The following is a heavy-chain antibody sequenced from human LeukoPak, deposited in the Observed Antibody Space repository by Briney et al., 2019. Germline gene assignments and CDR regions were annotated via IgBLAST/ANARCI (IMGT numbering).Heavy chain of an antibody. D-gene: IGHD6-13*01. Sequence: GGSLRLSCAASGFTFSSYEMNWVRQAPEKGLEWISYISSSGSTTYYADSVKGRFTISRDNAKNSLYLQMNSLRAEDTAIYYCASSSWYALDYWGQGTLVTVSS. V-gene: IGHV3-48*03. CDR3: ASSSWYALDY. CDR2: ISSSGSTT. CDR1: GFTFSSYE. J-gene: IGHJ4*02.